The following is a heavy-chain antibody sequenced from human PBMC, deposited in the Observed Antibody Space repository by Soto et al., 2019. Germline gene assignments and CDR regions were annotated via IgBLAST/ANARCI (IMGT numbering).Heavy chain of an antibody. Sequence: GGSLRLSCAASGFTFSSYAMHWVRQAPGKGLEWVAVISYDGSNKYYADSVKGRFTISRDNSKNTLYLQMNSLRAEDTAVYYCARDSIGFVVVVAARVGHACDIWGQGTMVTV. CDR1: GFTFSSYA. CDR3: ARDSIGFVVVVAARVGHACDI. D-gene: IGHD2-15*01. CDR2: ISYDGSNK. J-gene: IGHJ3*02. V-gene: IGHV3-30*04.